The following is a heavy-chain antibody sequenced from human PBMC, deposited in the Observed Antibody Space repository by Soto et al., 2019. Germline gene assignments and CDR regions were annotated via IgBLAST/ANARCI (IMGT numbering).Heavy chain of an antibody. D-gene: IGHD3-16*01. CDR1: GYIFVNYG. CDR2: ISPYTGNT. J-gene: IGHJ6*02. V-gene: IGHV1-18*03. Sequence: QVQLVQSGDEVKKPGASVKVSCKASGYIFVNYGIAWARQAPGQGLEWMGWISPYTGNTHSATKIQGRLTMTTDTSTSTAYMDLGSLTSDDMAVYYCVMVDNYVTPTPQDVWGQGTTVTVSS. CDR3: VMVDNYVTPTPQDV.